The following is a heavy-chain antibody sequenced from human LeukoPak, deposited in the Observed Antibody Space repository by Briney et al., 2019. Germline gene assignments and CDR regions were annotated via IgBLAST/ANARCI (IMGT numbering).Heavy chain of an antibody. J-gene: IGHJ4*02. D-gene: IGHD1-26*01. CDR3: ARGQGAADY. V-gene: IGHV4-4*02. Sequence: SETLSLTCAVSGGSISSRNWWGWVRQPPGKGLEWIGEISRTGTIDYDPSVRSRATISLDKSKSQFSLRLTSLTSADTAIYYCARGQGAADYWGQGILVIVSS. CDR1: GGSISSRNW. CDR2: ISRTGTI.